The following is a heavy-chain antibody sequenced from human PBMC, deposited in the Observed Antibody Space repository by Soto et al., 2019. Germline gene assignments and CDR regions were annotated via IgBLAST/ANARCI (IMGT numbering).Heavy chain of an antibody. D-gene: IGHD1-26*01. CDR1: GFTVSSNY. V-gene: IGHV3-66*01. CDR3: ARDFVVGGPTINYYYGMDV. Sequence: GGSLRLSCAASGFTVSSNYMSWVRQAPGKGLEWISIIYSAGNTYYADSVKGRFTISRDNSKNTLYLQMNSLGAEDTAVYYCARDFVVGGPTINYYYGMDVXGQGATVTVSS. CDR2: IYSAGNT. J-gene: IGHJ6*02.